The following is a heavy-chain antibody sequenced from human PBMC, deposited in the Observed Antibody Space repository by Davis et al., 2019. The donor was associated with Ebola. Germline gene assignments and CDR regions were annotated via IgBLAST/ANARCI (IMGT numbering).Heavy chain of an antibody. Sequence: SETLSLTCAIYGGSFTGYFWSWIRQPPGKGMEWIGQISQGGVTNYNPSLKSRVTISMDTSKNQFYLRLDSVTAADTAVFYCARGHTYGSMVYGMDVWGQGTTVTVSS. V-gene: IGHV4-34*01. D-gene: IGHD5-18*01. CDR3: ARGHTYGSMVYGMDV. CDR1: GGSFTGYF. CDR2: ISQGGVT. J-gene: IGHJ6*02.